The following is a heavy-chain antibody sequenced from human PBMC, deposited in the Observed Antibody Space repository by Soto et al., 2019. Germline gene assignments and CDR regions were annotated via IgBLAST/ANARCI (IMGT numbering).Heavy chain of an antibody. CDR1: GDSVSSDITS. V-gene: IGHV6-1*01. J-gene: IGHJ3*01. CDR2: TYYRSKWFH. Sequence: QGQLQQSGPGLVKPSQTLSLTCAISGDSVSSDITSWNWIRQSPSRGLEWLGRTYYRSKWFHDYAASVKSRILSNPATSKNQFSLELNSMTPEDTAVYYCARGTALDVWGQGTVVTVSS. D-gene: IGHD3-10*01. CDR3: ARGTALDV.